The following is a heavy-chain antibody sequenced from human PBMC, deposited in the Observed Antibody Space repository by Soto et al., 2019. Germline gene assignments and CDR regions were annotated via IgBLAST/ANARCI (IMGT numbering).Heavy chain of an antibody. CDR3: ARDRIKERAGMDV. CDR1: GGSISSYY. J-gene: IGHJ6*02. Sequence: QVQLQESGPGLVKPSETLSLTCTVSGGSISSYYWSWIRQPPGKGLEWIGYIYYSGSTNYNPSLRSRVTISVDTSKNQFSLKLSSVTAADTAVYYCARDRIKERAGMDVWGQGTTVTVSS. CDR2: IYYSGST. D-gene: IGHD2-15*01. V-gene: IGHV4-59*01.